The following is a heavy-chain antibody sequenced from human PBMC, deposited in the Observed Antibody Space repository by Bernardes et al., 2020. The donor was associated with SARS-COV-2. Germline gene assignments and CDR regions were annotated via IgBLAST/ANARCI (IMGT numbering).Heavy chain of an antibody. Sequence: LSLPCTVSGGPISSYYWIWIRPPPRKGLEWIGYIYYSGSTNYNPSLKSLVTISVDTSKKQFSLKLSSVTAAETAVYYCARVRSYEAGVDYWGQGTLVTVSS. J-gene: IGHJ4*02. CDR3: ARVRSYEAGVDY. CDR1: GGPISSYY. D-gene: IGHD5-18*01. V-gene: IGHV4-59*01. CDR2: IYYSGST.